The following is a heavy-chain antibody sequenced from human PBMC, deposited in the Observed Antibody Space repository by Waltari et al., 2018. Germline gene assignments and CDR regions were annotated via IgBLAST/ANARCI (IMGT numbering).Heavy chain of an antibody. CDR2: ISGSGGST. V-gene: IGHV3-23*01. CDR3: AKDRGSIDV. J-gene: IGHJ6*02. Sequence: EVQLLESGGGLVQPGGSLRLACAASGFAVISYAMSWVRQAPGKGMGWVSAISGSGGSTYYADSVKGRFTISRDNSKNTLYLQMNSLRAEDTAVYYCAKDRGSIDVWGQGTTVTVSS. CDR1: GFAVISYA.